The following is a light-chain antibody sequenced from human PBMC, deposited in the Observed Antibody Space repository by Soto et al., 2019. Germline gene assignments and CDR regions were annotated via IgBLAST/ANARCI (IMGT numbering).Light chain of an antibody. CDR3: QQYNKWPYT. CDR1: QNIDTH. J-gene: IGKJ2*01. CDR2: DLS. V-gene: IGKV3-15*01. Sequence: EIVMTQSPATLSVSPGERATLSCRASQNIDTHLAWYLQKRGQAPRLLIYDLSTRASGIPARFGGSGSGTEFTLTISSLQSEDFEVYFCQQYNKWPYTFGRGTKLEIK.